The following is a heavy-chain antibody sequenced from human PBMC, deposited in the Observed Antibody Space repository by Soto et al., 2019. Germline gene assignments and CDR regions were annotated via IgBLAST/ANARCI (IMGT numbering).Heavy chain of an antibody. D-gene: IGHD7-27*01. V-gene: IGHV3-23*01. Sequence: GGSLRLSCAASGFTFSSYAMSWVRQAPGKGLEWVSAISGSGDSTYYADSVKGRFTISRDTSKNQFSLKLTSVTAADTAVYYCARDNWGAAANNWFGPWGQGTLVTVSS. J-gene: IGHJ5*02. CDR1: GFTFSSYA. CDR2: ISGSGDST. CDR3: ARDNWGAAANNWFGP.